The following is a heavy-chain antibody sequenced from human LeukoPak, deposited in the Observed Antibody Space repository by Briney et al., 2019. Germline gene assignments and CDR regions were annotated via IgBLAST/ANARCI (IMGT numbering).Heavy chain of an antibody. V-gene: IGHV3-30-3*01. D-gene: IGHD4-17*01. CDR1: GFTFSSYA. CDR2: ISYDGSNK. J-gene: IGHJ4*02. Sequence: GGSLRLSCAASGFTFSSYAMHWVRQAPGKGLEWVAVISYDGSNKYYADSVKGRFTISRDNSKNTLCLQMNSLRVEDTAVYCCARETTYDYWGQGTLVTVSS. CDR3: ARETTYDY.